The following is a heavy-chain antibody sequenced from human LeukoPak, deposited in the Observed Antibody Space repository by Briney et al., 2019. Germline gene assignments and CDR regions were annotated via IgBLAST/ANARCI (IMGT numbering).Heavy chain of an antibody. D-gene: IGHD2-21*02. V-gene: IGHV3-64D*06. CDR3: VRDRVVVTATFDC. J-gene: IGHJ4*02. CDR1: GFTFSGYA. Sequence: GGSLRLSCAASGFTFSGYAMHWVRQAPGKGLEYVSGIPSNGGTTYYAGSLKGRFTIARDNSKKTVYLQMSSLRAEDTAVYFCVRDRVVVTATFDCWGQGTLVTVSS. CDR2: IPSNGGTT.